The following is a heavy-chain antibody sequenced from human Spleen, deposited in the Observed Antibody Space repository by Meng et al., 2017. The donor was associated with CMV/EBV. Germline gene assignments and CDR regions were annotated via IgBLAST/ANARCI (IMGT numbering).Heavy chain of an antibody. CDR2: ISSYNRNT. J-gene: IGHJ5*02. CDR1: FNSYG. CDR3: ATIAYCGGDCYKVHPLYDH. D-gene: IGHD2-21*01. Sequence: FNSYGITWVRQAPGQGLEWVGWISSYNRNTNYAQKFRGRVTLTTDTSTSIAYMELRSLRSDDTAVYYCATIAYCGGDCYKVHPLYDHWGQGTLVTVSS. V-gene: IGHV1-18*01.